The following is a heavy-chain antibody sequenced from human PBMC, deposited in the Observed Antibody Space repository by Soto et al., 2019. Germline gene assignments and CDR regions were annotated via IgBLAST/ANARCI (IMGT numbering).Heavy chain of an antibody. CDR1: GGSISSSGW. Sequence: SETLSLTCAVSGGSISSSGWWSWVRQPPGKGLEWIGEIYHSGSTNYNPSLKSRVTISVDKSKNQFSLKLNSVTAADTAVYYCARDLWGYCGTDCYPLDVWGQGTTLTVSS. D-gene: IGHD2-21*02. V-gene: IGHV4-4*02. J-gene: IGHJ6*02. CDR3: ARDLWGYCGTDCYPLDV. CDR2: IYHSGST.